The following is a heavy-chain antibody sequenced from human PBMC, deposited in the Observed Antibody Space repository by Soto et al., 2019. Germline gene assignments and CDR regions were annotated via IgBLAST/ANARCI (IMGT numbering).Heavy chain of an antibody. CDR2: INPSGGST. Sequence: ASVKVSCKESGYTFTNYFLHWVRQAHEQGLEWMGMINPSGGSTSYAQKFQGRVTMTRDTSTSTVYMELNSLKSEDTAVYYCARDSTVVTRNYYYGMDVLVQGTTVTVSS. J-gene: IGHJ6*01. CDR3: ARDSTVVTRNYYYGMDV. V-gene: IGHV1-46*03. CDR1: GYTFTNYF. D-gene: IGHD2-21*02.